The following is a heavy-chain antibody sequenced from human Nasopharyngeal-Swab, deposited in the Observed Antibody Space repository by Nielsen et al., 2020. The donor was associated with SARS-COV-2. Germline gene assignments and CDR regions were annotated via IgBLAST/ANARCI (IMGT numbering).Heavy chain of an antibody. V-gene: IGHV4-34*01. Sequence: SETLSLTCAVYGGSFSGYYWSWIRQPPGKGLEWIGEINHSGSTNYNPSLKSRVTISVDTAKNQFSLKLSSVTAADTAVYYCARARGTGYCSRTSRLYYMDVWGKGTTVTVSS. CDR1: GGSFSGYY. D-gene: IGHD2-2*01. J-gene: IGHJ6*03. CDR3: ARARGTGYCSRTSRLYYMDV. CDR2: INHSGST.